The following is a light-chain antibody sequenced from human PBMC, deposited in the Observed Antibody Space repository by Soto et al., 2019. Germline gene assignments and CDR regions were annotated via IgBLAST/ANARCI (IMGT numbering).Light chain of an antibody. Sequence: QSALTQPASVSGSPGQSITISCTGTSSDVGGYNYVSWYQQHPGKAPKLMIYDVSHRPSEVSNRFSGSKSGNTASLTISGLQAEDVADYYCSSYTSSSTLVFGGGTKLTVL. J-gene: IGLJ2*01. CDR1: SSDVGGYNY. V-gene: IGLV2-14*01. CDR2: DVS. CDR3: SSYTSSSTLV.